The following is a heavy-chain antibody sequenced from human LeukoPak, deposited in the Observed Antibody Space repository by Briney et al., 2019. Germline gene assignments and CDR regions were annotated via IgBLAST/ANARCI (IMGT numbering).Heavy chain of an antibody. Sequence: PSETLPLTCTVSGGSISSGGYYWSWIRQHPGKGLEWIGYIYYSGSTYYNPSLKSRVTISVDTSKNQFSLKLSSVTAADTAVYYCARVNHEGVGSSQITPPREFDFWGPGTLVTVSS. CDR2: IYYSGST. D-gene: IGHD1-26*01. V-gene: IGHV4-31*03. CDR3: ARVNHEGVGSSQITPPREFDF. J-gene: IGHJ4*02. CDR1: GGSISSGGYY.